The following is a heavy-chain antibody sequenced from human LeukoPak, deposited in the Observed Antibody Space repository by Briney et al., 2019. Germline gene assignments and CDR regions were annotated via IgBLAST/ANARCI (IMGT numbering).Heavy chain of an antibody. CDR3: TTLGPRSSGSAAGHI. D-gene: IGHD6-13*01. Sequence: GGSLRLSCAASGFTFSNAWMSWVRQAPGKGLEWVGRIKSKTDGGTTDYAAPVKGRFTISRDDSKNTLYLQMNSLKTEDTAVYYCTTLGPRSSGSAAGHIWGQGTLVTVSS. CDR2: IKSKTDGGTT. CDR1: GFTFSNAW. V-gene: IGHV3-15*01. J-gene: IGHJ4*02.